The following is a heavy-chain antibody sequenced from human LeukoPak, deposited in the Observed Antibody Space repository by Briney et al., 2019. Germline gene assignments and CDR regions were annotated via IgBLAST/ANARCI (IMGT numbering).Heavy chain of an antibody. CDR3: AKDGNYYGSGEPHFADY. CDR2: ISGSGGST. J-gene: IGHJ4*02. V-gene: IGHV3-23*01. D-gene: IGHD3-10*01. Sequence: QPGGALRLSCAGSGFTFSSYAMSWVRQAPGKGLEWVSAISGSGGSTYYADSVKGRFTISRDNSKNTLYLQMNSLRAEDTAVYYCAKDGNYYGSGEPHFADYWGQGTLVTVSS. CDR1: GFTFSSYA.